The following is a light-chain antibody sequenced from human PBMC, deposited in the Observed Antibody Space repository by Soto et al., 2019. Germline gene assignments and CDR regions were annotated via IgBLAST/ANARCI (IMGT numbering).Light chain of an antibody. J-gene: IGKJ4*01. V-gene: IGKV3-15*01. Sequence: EIVMTHSPSALSVSPCEVATLSCRASQGIGSTLAWYQQKPGQTPRLLIYDASTRAAGVPARFSGSGSGTDFTLTINSLQSEDFAIYYCQHYANWPLTFGGGTK. CDR1: QGIGST. CDR2: DAS. CDR3: QHYANWPLT.